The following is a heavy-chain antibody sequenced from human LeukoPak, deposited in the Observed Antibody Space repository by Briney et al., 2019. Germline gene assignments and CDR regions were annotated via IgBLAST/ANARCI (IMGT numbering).Heavy chain of an antibody. CDR2: TLYRSKWLN. V-gene: IGHV6-1*01. CDR3: TRGPDDLLHGRAFDF. CDR1: GDIISSNNAA. D-gene: IGHD3-3*01. J-gene: IGHJ3*01. Sequence: PSQTLSLTCAISGDIISSNNAAWNWIRLSPSRGLEWLGGTLYRSKWLNDYAPSVKGRITINPDTSKNQFSLQLKSVTPEDTALYYCTRGPDDLLHGRAFDFWGQGTMVTVSS.